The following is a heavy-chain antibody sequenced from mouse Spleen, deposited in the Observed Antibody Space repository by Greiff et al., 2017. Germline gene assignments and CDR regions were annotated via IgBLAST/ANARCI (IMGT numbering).Heavy chain of an antibody. CDR2: IDPSDSYT. D-gene: IGHD4-1*02. Sequence: VQLQQPGAELVMPGASVKLSCKASGYTFTSYWMHWVKQRPGQGLEWIGEIDPSDSYTNYNQKFKGKATLTVDKSSSTAYMQLSSLTSEDSAVYYCARCQLAFDYWGQGTTLTVSS. V-gene: IGHV1-69*01. J-gene: IGHJ2*01. CDR3: ARCQLAFDY. CDR1: GYTFTSYW.